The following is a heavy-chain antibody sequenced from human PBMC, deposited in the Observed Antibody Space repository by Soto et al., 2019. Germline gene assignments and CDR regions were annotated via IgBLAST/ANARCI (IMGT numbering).Heavy chain of an antibody. CDR3: ARDFAPRYYYDSSGYYYYYGMDV. CDR2: IWYDGSNK. V-gene: IGHV3-33*01. Sequence: GGSLSLSCAASGFTFSSYGMHWVRQAPGKGLEWVAVIWYDGSNKYYADSVKGRFTISRDNSKNTLYLQMNSLRAEDTAVYYCARDFAPRYYYDSSGYYYYYGMDVWGQGTTVTVSS. J-gene: IGHJ6*02. D-gene: IGHD3-22*01. CDR1: GFTFSSYG.